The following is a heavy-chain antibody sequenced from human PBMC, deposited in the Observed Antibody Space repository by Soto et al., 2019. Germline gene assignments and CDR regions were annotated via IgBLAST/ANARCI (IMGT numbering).Heavy chain of an antibody. CDR1: GGSISSSSYY. CDR3: ARREGYCSSTSCPRSHNWFDP. CDR2: IYYSGST. V-gene: IGHV4-39*01. J-gene: IGHJ5*02. D-gene: IGHD2-2*01. Sequence: QLQLQESGPGLVKPSETLSLTCTVSGGSISSSSYYWGWIRQPPGKGLEWIGSIYYSGSTYYNPSHKSRVTISGDTSQNQFSLKLSSVTAADTAVYYCARREGYCSSTSCPRSHNWFDPWGQGTLVTVSS.